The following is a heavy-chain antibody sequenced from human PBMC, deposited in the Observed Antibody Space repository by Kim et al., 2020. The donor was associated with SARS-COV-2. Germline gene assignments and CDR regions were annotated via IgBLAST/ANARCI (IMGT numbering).Heavy chain of an antibody. CDR1: GFTFSDYY. J-gene: IGHJ4*02. V-gene: IGHV3-11*01. D-gene: IGHD3-22*01. Sequence: GGSLRLSCAASGFTFSDYYMSWIRQAPGKGLEWVSYISSSGSSIYYADSVKGRFTISRDNAKNSLYLQMNSLRAEDKAVYYCARPISITMIVVVRYWGQGTLVTVSS. CDR3: ARPISITMIVVVRY. CDR2: ISSSGSSI.